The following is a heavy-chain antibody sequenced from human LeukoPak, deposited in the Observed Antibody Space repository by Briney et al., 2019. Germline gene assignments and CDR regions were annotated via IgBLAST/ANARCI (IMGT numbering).Heavy chain of an antibody. J-gene: IGHJ6*02. CDR2: ISYDGSNK. V-gene: IGHV3-30*18. CDR1: GFTFSSYG. Sequence: GGSLRLSCAASGFTFSSYGMHWVRQAPGKGLEWVAVISYDGSNKYYADSVKGRFTICRDNSKNTLYLQMNSLRAEDTAVYYCAKDLSPLRVVTPYYYYGMDVWGQGTTVTVPS. D-gene: IGHD4-23*01. CDR3: AKDLSPLRVVTPYYYYGMDV.